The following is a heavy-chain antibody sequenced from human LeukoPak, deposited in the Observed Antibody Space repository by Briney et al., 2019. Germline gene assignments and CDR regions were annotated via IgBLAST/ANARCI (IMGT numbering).Heavy chain of an antibody. CDR1: GGSISSGDYY. V-gene: IGHV4-30-4*01. CDR3: GRDGYCSGGSCYYFDY. J-gene: IGHJ4*02. CDR2: IYYSGST. D-gene: IGHD2-15*01. Sequence: SQTLSLTCTVSGGSISSGDYYWSWIPQPPGKGLEWIGYIYYSGSTYYNPSLKSRVTISVDTSKNQFSLKLRSVTAADTAVYYCGRDGYCSGGSCYYFDYWGQGTLVTVSS.